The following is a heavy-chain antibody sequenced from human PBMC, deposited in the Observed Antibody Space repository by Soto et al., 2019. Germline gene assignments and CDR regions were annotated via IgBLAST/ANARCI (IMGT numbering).Heavy chain of an antibody. CDR1: GGTFSSYT. J-gene: IGHJ5*02. V-gene: IGHV1-69*04. CDR2: IIPILGIA. D-gene: IGHD2-15*01. CDR3: ARDPRVGAIAATVNRFDP. Sequence: ASVKVSCKASGGTFSSYTISWVRQAPGQGLEWMGRIIPILGIANYAQKFQGRVTITADKSTSTAYMELSSLRSEDTAVYYCARDPRVGAIAATVNRFDPWGQGTLVTVSS.